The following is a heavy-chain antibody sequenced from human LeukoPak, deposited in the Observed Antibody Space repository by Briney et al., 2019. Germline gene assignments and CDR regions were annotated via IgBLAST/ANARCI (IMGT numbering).Heavy chain of an antibody. J-gene: IGHJ3*02. Sequence: GGSLRLSCAASGFTFSSYSMNWVLQAPGKGLEWVSSISSSSSYIYYADSVKGRFTISRDNAKNSLYLQMNSLRAEDTAVYYCARRGYSSGLGAFGIWGQGTMVTVSS. CDR2: ISSSSSYI. D-gene: IGHD6-19*01. CDR3: ARRGYSSGLGAFGI. CDR1: GFTFSSYS. V-gene: IGHV3-21*01.